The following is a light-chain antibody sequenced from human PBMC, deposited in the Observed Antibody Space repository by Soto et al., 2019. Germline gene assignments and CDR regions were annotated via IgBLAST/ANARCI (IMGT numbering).Light chain of an antibody. V-gene: IGLV2-18*02. CDR3: SSYTASSTYV. J-gene: IGLJ1*01. CDR2: EVK. CDR1: SGDVAFYNR. Sequence: QSALTQPPSVSGSPGQSVTISCSGNSGDVAFYNRVSWYQQPPDTAPKLIIYEVKNRPSGVPDRFSGSKSGNSASLTISGLLAEDEADYYCSSYTASSTYVFGTGTKVTVL.